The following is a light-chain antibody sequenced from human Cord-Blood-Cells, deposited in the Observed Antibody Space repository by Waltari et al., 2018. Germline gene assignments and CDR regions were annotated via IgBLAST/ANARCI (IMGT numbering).Light chain of an antibody. CDR3: SSYTSSGTWV. V-gene: IGLV2-14*03. CDR1: SSDVGGYNY. Sequence: QSALTQPASVSGSPGQSITISCTGTSSDVGGYNYVSWYQQHPGKAPKLMIYDVSNRPSGVSNLVSGSKSGNTASLTISGLQAEDEADYYCSSYTSSGTWVFGGGTKLTVL. J-gene: IGLJ3*02. CDR2: DVS.